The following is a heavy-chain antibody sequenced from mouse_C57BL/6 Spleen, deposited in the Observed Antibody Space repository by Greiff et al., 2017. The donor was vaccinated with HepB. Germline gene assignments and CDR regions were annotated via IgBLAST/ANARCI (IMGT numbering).Heavy chain of an antibody. J-gene: IGHJ3*01. CDR3: ARACRDYDELVY. V-gene: IGHV1-7*01. CDR2: INPSSGYT. Sequence: QVQLQQSGADLAKPGASVKLSCKASGYTFTSYWMHWVKQRPGQGLDWIGYINPSSGYTKYNQTCKDKATLTADKSSSTAYMQLSSLTYEVAAVYYCARACRDYDELVYWGQVARVTDSA. CDR1: GYTFTSYW. D-gene: IGHD2-4*01.